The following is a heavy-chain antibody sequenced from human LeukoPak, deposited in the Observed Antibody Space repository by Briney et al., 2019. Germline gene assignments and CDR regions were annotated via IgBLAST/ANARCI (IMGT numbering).Heavy chain of an antibody. CDR1: GFTFSSYG. CDR2: IWYDGSNK. D-gene: IGHD6-19*01. CDR3: ARQRGWYFDY. J-gene: IGHJ4*02. Sequence: PGRSLRLSCAASGFTFSSYGMHWVRQAPGKGLEWVAVIWYDGSNKYYADSVKGRFTISRDNSKNPLYLQMNRLRAEDTAVYYCARQRGWYFDYWGQGNLVTVSS. V-gene: IGHV3-33*01.